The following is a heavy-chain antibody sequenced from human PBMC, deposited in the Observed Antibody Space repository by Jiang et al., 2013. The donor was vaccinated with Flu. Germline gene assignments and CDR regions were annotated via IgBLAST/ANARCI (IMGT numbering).Heavy chain of an antibody. CDR2: IYYSGST. V-gene: IGHV4-59*08. Sequence: GPGLVKPSETLSLTCTVSGGSISSYYWSWIRQPPGKGLEWIGYIYYSGSTNYNPSLKSRVTISVDTSKNQFSLKLSSVTAADTAVYYCARLPDTVINAKYYYYGMDVWGKGTTVTVSS. CDR3: ARLPDTVINAKYYYYGMDV. CDR1: GGSISSYY. J-gene: IGHJ6*04. D-gene: IGHD4-23*01.